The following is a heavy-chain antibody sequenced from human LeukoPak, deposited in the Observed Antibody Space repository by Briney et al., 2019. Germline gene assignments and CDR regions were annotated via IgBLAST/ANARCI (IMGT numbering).Heavy chain of an antibody. D-gene: IGHD6-13*01. V-gene: IGHV1-46*01. J-gene: IGHJ4*02. CDR2: INPSGGST. CDR1: GYTFTSYY. CDR3: ASTSGYSSSWYYFDN. Sequence: HVASVKVSCKASGYTFTSYYMHWVRQAPGQGLEWMGIINPSGGSTSYAQRFQGRITMTRDTSTSTVYMELSSLRSEDTAVYYCASTSGYSSSWYYFDNWGQGTLVTASS.